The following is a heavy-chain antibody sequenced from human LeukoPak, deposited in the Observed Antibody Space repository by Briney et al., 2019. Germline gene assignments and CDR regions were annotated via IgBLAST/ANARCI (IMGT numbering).Heavy chain of an antibody. D-gene: IGHD6-19*01. V-gene: IGHV4-59*12. CDR2: IYYSGST. CDR3: AREYGQWLVRSYYYYGMDV. J-gene: IGHJ6*02. CDR1: GGSISSYY. Sequence: SETLSLTCTVSGGSISSYYWSWIRQPPGKGLEWIGYIYYSGSTNYNPSLKSRVTISVDTSKNQFSLKLSSVTAADTAVYYCAREYGQWLVRSYYYYGMDVWGQGTTVTVSS.